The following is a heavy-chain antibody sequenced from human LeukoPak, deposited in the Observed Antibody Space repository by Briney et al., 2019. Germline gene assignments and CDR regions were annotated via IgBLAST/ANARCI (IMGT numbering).Heavy chain of an antibody. CDR2: ISGSGGST. Sequence: QSGGSLRLSCAASGFTFSSYAMSWVRQAPGKGLEWVSAISGSGGSTYYADSVKGRFTISRDNSKNTLYLQMNSLRAEDTAVYYCARTLYCSSTSCYFIDYWGQGTLVTVSS. CDR1: GFTFSSYA. J-gene: IGHJ4*02. V-gene: IGHV3-23*01. CDR3: ARTLYCSSTSCYFIDY. D-gene: IGHD2-2*01.